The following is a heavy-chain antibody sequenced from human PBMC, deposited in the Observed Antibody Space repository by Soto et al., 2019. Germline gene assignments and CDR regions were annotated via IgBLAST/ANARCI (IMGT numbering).Heavy chain of an antibody. V-gene: IGHV3-7*05. D-gene: IGHD5-18*01. CDR1: GFTFSSYW. Sequence: PGGSLRLSCAASGFTFSSYWMSWVRQAPGKGLEWVANIKQDGSEKYYVDSVKGRFTISRDNAKNSLYLQMNSLRAEDTAVYYCARRAAMVHYYYYGMDVWGQGTTVTVSS. J-gene: IGHJ6*02. CDR2: IKQDGSEK. CDR3: ARRAAMVHYYYYGMDV.